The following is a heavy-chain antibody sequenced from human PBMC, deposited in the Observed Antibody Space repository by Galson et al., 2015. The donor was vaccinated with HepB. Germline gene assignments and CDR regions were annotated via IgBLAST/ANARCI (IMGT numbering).Heavy chain of an antibody. D-gene: IGHD3-10*01. CDR2: INAGGSSA. V-gene: IGHV3-74*01. J-gene: IGHJ4*02. CDR1: GFTFSSHW. Sequence: SLRLSCAASGFTFSSHWMHWVRQAPGKGLVWVSRINAGGSSASHADSAKGRFTISRDNAKNTLYLQMSSLRPEDTAVYYCARGPEASGRYYSGDHWGQGTLVTVSS. CDR3: ARGPEASGRYYSGDH.